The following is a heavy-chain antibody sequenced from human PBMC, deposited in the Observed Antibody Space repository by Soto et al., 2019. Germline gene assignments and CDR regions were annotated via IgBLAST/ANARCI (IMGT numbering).Heavy chain of an antibody. D-gene: IGHD3-10*01. V-gene: IGHV2-70*12. Sequence: SGPTLVNPTQTLTLTCTFSGFSLSTSGMCVSWIRQPPGKALEWLARIDWDDDKYYSTSLKTRLTISKDTSKNQVVLTMTNMDPVDTATYYCAHRVGIRLKFGESLNWFDPWGQGTLVTVSS. CDR1: GFSLSTSGMC. J-gene: IGHJ5*02. CDR3: AHRVGIRLKFGESLNWFDP. CDR2: IDWDDDK.